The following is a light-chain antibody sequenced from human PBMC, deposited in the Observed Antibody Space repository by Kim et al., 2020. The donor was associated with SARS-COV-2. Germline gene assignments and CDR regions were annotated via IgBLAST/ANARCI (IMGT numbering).Light chain of an antibody. CDR2: RNN. V-gene: IGLV1-47*01. CDR3: AAWDDRLSAWV. Sequence: QSVLTQPPSASGTPGQRVTISCSGSSSNIGSNYVYWYQQLPGTAPKLLIYRNNQRPSGVPDRFSGSHSGTSASLAISGLRSEDEADYYCAAWDDRLSAWVFGGGTQLTVL. CDR1: SSNIGSNY. J-gene: IGLJ3*02.